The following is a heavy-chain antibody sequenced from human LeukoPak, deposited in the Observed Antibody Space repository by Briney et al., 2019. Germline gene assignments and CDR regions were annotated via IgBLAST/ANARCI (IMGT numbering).Heavy chain of an antibody. CDR1: GYTFSSHS. V-gene: IGHV3-21*01. CDR3: VRLRRNSDTSGFYYYYDF. D-gene: IGHD3-22*01. Sequence: GGSLRLSCAASGYTFSSHSINWVRQAPGKGLEWVSSISVRSNYISYADSVRGRFRISRDDARDSLYLQMNSLRAEDTAVYYCVRLRRNSDTSGFYYYYDFWGQGTLVSVSS. CDR2: ISVRSNYI. J-gene: IGHJ4*02.